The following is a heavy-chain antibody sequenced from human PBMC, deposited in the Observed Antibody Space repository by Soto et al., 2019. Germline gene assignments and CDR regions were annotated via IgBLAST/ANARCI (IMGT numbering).Heavy chain of an antibody. CDR3: ARREIQGPIDY. CDR2: IYYSGTT. D-gene: IGHD1-26*01. Sequence: SETLSLTCAVSGYSISSSNWWGWIRQPPGKGLEWIGYIYYSGTTYYNPSLKSRVTMSVDTSKNQFSLKLTSVTAVDTAVYYCARREIQGPIDYWGKGTLVTAPQ. CDR1: GYSISSSNW. V-gene: IGHV4-28*01. J-gene: IGHJ4*02.